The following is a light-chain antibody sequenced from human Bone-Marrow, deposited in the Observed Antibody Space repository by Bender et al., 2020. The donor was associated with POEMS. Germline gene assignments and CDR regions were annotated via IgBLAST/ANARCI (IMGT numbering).Light chain of an antibody. Sequence: QSALAQPASVSWSPGQSITISCLGTSGDIGNYVLVSWYQHHPGKAPKLLIYEATKRPSGVSNRFSGSRSGNTASLTISGLRAEDEGDYYCCSYAGSSTFVFGTGTKVSVL. CDR3: CSYAGSSTFV. V-gene: IGLV2-23*01. CDR2: EAT. CDR1: SGDIGNYVL. J-gene: IGLJ1*01.